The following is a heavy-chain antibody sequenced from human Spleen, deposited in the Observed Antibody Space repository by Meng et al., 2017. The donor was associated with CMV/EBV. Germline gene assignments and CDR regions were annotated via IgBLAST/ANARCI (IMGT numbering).Heavy chain of an antibody. CDR3: ARDQDYNDFWGGYYTTFDP. CDR1: FSNYW. V-gene: IGHV3-74*01. CDR2: VNGDGTST. D-gene: IGHD3-3*01. J-gene: IGHJ5*02. Sequence: FSNYWMHWVRQAPWEGLVWISHVNGDGTSTTSADSVENRFTISRDNARNTLYMQMNSLRAEDTAIYYCARDQDYNDFWGGYYTTFDPWGQGTLVTVSS.